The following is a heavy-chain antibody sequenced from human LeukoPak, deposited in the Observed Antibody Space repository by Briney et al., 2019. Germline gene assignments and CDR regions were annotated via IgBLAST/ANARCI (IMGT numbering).Heavy chain of an antibody. D-gene: IGHD3-22*01. V-gene: IGHV4-34*01. CDR1: GGSFSGYY. Sequence: SETLSLTCAVYGGSFSGYYWSWIRQPPGKGLEWIGEIHYRGSTNYDPSLKSRVTMSGDPSKNQISLKLNSVIAADTAVYYCARGELGHYDSRIKPYHFDSWDQGTLVTVSS. CDR3: ARGELGHYDSRIKPYHFDS. CDR2: IHYRGST. J-gene: IGHJ4*02.